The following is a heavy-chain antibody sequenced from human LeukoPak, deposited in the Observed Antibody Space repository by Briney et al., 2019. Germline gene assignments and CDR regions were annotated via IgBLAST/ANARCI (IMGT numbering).Heavy chain of an antibody. CDR1: GGSISSDDYY. J-gene: IGHJ4*02. CDR2: ITYSGST. D-gene: IGHD5-12*01. V-gene: IGHV4-30-4*01. Sequence: SETLSLTCTVSGGSISSDDYYWSWIRQPPGKGLEWIGHITYSGSTDYSPSLRSRVTMSVDTSKNQFSLKLNSVTAAETAMYFCPRVGVGGYDYFASWGQGTLVAVS. CDR3: PRVGVGGYDYFAS.